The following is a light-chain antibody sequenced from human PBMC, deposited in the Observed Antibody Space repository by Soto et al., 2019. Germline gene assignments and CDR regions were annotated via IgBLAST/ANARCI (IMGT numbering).Light chain of an antibody. CDR2: GAS. J-gene: IGKJ1*01. CDR3: QQYGSSPPT. Sequence: EIVLTQSPGTLSVSPGERATLSCRASQSVSTNYLAWYQRKPGQAPRLLIYGASSRATGIPDRFSGSGSGTDFPLTITRLEPEDFAVYYCQQYGSSPPTFGQGTKVEIK. V-gene: IGKV3-20*01. CDR1: QSVSTNY.